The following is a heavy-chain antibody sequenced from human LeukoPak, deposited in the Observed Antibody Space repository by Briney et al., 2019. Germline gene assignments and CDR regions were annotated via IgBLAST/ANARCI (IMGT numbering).Heavy chain of an antibody. V-gene: IGHV4-34*01. CDR2: INHSGST. CDR3: ASGAEDAFDI. CDR1: GGSFSGYY. J-gene: IGHJ3*02. Sequence: SETLSLTCAVYGGSFSGYYWSWIRQPPGKGLEWIGEINHSGSTNYNPSLKSRVTISVDTSKNQFSLKLSSVTAADTAVYYCASGAEDAFDIWGQGTMVTVSS.